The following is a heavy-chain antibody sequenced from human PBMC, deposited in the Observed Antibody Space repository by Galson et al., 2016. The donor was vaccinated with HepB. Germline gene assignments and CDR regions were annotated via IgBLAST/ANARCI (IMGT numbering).Heavy chain of an antibody. D-gene: IGHD1-7*01. CDR2: INRDGSTT. V-gene: IGHV3-74*01. CDR3: AGGCPETTYYYYMDV. CDR1: GFIFSTYW. Sequence: SLRLSCAASGFIFSTYWMHWVRQVPGKGLVWVSRINRDGSTTSYADSVKGRFTITRDNAKNTLYLQIDSLRAEETAVYYCAGGCPETTYYYYMDVWGKGTTVAVSS. J-gene: IGHJ6*03.